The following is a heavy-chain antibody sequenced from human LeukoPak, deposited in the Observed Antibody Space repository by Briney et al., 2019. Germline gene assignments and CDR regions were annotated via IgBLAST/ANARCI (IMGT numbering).Heavy chain of an antibody. CDR1: GFTFSSYA. CDR2: ISYDGSNK. D-gene: IGHD3-10*01. J-gene: IGHJ4*02. Sequence: GGSLRLSCADSGFTFSSYAMHWVRQAPGKGLEWVAVISYDGSNKYYADSVKGRFTISRDNSKNTPYLQMNSLRAEDTAVYYCARGGFGELLWYYFDYWGQGTLVTVSS. CDR3: ARGGFGELLWYYFDY. V-gene: IGHV3-30*04.